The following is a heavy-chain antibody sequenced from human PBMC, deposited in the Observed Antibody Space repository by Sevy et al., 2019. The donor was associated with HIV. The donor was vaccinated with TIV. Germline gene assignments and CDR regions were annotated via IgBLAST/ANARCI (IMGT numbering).Heavy chain of an antibody. V-gene: IGHV4-34*01. CDR3: ARHCGSTSCSHAFDI. CDR1: GGSFSGYY. CDR2: INHSGST. J-gene: IGHJ3*02. Sequence: SETLSLTCAVYGGSFSGYYWSWIRQPPGKGLEWIGEINHSGSTNYNPYLKSRVTISIDTSKNQFSLKLSSVTAADTAVYYCARHCGSTSCSHAFDIWGQGTMVTVSS. D-gene: IGHD2-2*01.